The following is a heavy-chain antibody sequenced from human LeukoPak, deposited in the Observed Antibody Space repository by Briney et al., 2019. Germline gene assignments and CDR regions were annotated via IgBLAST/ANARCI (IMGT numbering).Heavy chain of an antibody. CDR3: AVGLVTTGTDAVDI. CDR2: IYSGGNT. J-gene: IGHJ3*02. V-gene: IGHV3-66*01. D-gene: IGHD4-17*01. Sequence: PRGSLRLSCAASGFSLSNNYMNWVCQTLGEGLEWVSIIYSGGNTYYADSVKGRFTISRDNSKKTLYLQMNSLIAEDTAVYYCAVGLVTTGTDAVDIWGQGTMVTVSS. CDR1: GFSLSNNY.